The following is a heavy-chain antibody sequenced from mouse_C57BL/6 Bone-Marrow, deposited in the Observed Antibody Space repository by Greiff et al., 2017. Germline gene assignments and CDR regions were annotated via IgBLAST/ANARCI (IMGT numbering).Heavy chain of an antibody. CDR1: GYTFTDYY. CDR2: INPNNGGT. D-gene: IGHD2-3*01. CDR3: ARWDGYGGFDV. V-gene: IGHV1-26*01. J-gene: IGHJ1*03. Sequence: EVQLQQSGPELVKPGASVKISCKASGYTFTDYYMNWVKQSHGKSLEWIGDINPNNGGTSYNQKFKGKATLTVDKSSSTAYMELRSLTSEDSAVYYCARWDGYGGFDVWGTGTTVTVSS.